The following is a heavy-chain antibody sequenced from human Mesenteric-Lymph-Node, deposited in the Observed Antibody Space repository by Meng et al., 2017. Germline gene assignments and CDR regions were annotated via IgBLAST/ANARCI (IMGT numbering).Heavy chain of an antibody. CDR2: ISSSGST. J-gene: IGHJ5*02. CDR1: GGSVSSDTYY. D-gene: IGHD1-26*01. Sequence: SETLSLTCTVSGGSVSSDTYYWSWIRQPPGKGLEWIGYISSSGSTSYNPSLKSRVTISVDTSKNQFSLKLNSVTAADTAVYYCARGWMGATGWFDPWGQGTLVTVSS. CDR3: ARGWMGATGWFDP. V-gene: IGHV4-61*01.